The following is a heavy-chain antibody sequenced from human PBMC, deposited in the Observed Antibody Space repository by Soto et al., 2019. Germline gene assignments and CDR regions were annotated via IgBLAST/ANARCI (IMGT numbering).Heavy chain of an antibody. D-gene: IGHD3-3*01. J-gene: IGHJ4*02. CDR3: TADHWS. V-gene: IGHV3-15*01. CDR1: EYTFSDAW. Sequence: NPGGSLRLSCVVFEYTFSDAWMSWVRQAPGKGLERVARINRKIDGETTDYAAPVEGRFTIARDDSKNTLYLQMSSLKIEDTAVYFCTADHWSWGQGTLVTVSS. CDR2: INRKIDGETT.